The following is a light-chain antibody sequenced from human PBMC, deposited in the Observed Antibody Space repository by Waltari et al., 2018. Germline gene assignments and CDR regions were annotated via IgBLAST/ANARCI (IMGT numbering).Light chain of an antibody. CDR2: EVS. V-gene: IGLV2-14*01. CDR3: SSYRSGSILV. J-gene: IGLJ2*01. Sequence: QSALPQPASVSGSPGRSITISCPGTTSDVGCYNYVSWYQQHPGKVPKVMIYEVSNRPSGVSQRFSGSKSGNTAPLTISGLQAEDEADYYCSSYRSGSILVFGGGTKVTVL. CDR1: TSDVGCYNY.